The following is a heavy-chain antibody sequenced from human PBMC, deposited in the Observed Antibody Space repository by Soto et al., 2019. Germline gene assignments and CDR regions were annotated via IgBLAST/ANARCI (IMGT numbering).Heavy chain of an antibody. Sequence: GWSLRLSCAASGFTFSSYAMSWVRQAPGKGLEWVSAISGSGGSTYYADSVKGRFTISRDNSKNTLYLQMNSLRAEDTAVYYCEKTYGQWNFWSDCCYSGMDVWGQGTTVTVSS. CDR3: EKTYGQWNFWSDCCYSGMDV. D-gene: IGHD3-3*01. CDR1: GFTFSSYA. J-gene: IGHJ6*02. V-gene: IGHV3-23*01. CDR2: ISGSGGST.